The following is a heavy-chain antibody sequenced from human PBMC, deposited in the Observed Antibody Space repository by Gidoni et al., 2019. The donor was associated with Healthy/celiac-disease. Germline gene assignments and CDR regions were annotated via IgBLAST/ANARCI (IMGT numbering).Heavy chain of an antibody. CDR2: INHSGST. CDR3: ARGRPVRGHYYYYYGMDV. J-gene: IGHJ6*02. Sequence: QVQLQQWGAGLLKPSETLSLTCAVYGGSFSGYYWSWIRPPPGKGLEWIGEINHSGSTNYNPSLKSRVTISVDTSKNQFSLKLSSVTAADTAVYYCARGRPVRGHYYYYYGMDVWGQGTTVTVSS. D-gene: IGHD3-10*01. V-gene: IGHV4-34*01. CDR1: GGSFSGYY.